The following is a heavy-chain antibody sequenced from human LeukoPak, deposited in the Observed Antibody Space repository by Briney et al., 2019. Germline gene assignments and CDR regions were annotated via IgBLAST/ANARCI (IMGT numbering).Heavy chain of an antibody. D-gene: IGHD3-16*02. CDR2: INHSGST. Sequence: PSETLSLTCAVYGGSFSGYCWSWIRQPPGKGLEWIGEINHSGSTNYNPSLKSRVTISVDTSKNQFSLKLSSVTAADTAVYYCARGGYYDYVWGSYRFAHWGQGTLVTVSS. CDR1: GGSFSGYC. J-gene: IGHJ5*02. V-gene: IGHV4-34*01. CDR3: ARGGYYDYVWGSYRFAH.